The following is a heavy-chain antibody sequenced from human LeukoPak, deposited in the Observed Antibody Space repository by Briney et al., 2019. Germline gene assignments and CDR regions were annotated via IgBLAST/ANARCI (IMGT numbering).Heavy chain of an antibody. CDR3: ANLWFGDNLVVY. D-gene: IGHD3-10*01. V-gene: IGHV3-23*01. Sequence: GGSLRLSCAASGFTFNSYGMSWVRQAPGKVLEWVSAISGSGGSTYYADSVKGRFTISRDNSKNTLYLQMNSLRAEDTAVYYCANLWFGDNLVVYWGQGTLVTVSS. CDR2: ISGSGGST. CDR1: GFTFNSYG. J-gene: IGHJ4*02.